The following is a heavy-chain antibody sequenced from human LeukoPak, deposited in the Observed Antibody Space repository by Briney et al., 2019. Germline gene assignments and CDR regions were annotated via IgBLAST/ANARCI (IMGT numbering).Heavy chain of an antibody. CDR2: INTDGSST. J-gene: IGHJ5*02. CDR3: AVSNWMDP. V-gene: IGHV3-74*01. CDR1: GFTFSSYW. Sequence: PGGSLRLSCAASGFTFSSYWMHWVRQAPGKGLVWVSRINTDGSSTSYADSVKGRFTISRDNAKNTLHLQMDSLTVEDTAAYYCAVSNWMDPWGQGTLVTVSS.